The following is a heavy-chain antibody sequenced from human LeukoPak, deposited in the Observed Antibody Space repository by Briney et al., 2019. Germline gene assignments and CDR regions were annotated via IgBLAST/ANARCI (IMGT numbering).Heavy chain of an antibody. CDR2: IYYSGST. D-gene: IGHD6-6*01. Sequence: SETLSLTCTVSGYSISSSYYWGWIRQPPGKGLEWIGSIYYSGSTCYNPSLKSRVTISVDTSKNQFSLKLSSVTAADTAVYYCARGIAARLYYFDYWGQGTLVTVSS. CDR3: ARGIAARLYYFDY. V-gene: IGHV4-38-2*02. CDR1: GYSISSSYY. J-gene: IGHJ4*02.